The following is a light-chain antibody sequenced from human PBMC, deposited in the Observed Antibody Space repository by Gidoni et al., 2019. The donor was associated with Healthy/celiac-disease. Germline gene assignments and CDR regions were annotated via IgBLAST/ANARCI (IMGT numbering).Light chain of an antibody. CDR3: NSRDSSGNHDWV. CDR2: VKN. V-gene: IGLV3-19*01. J-gene: IGLJ3*02. Sequence: SSELTQDPAVSVALGQTVRITCQGDSLRSYYASWYQQKPGQAPVLVIYVKNNRPSGIPDRCSGSSSGNTASLTITGAQAEDEADYYCNSRDSSGNHDWVFGGGTKLTVL. CDR1: SLRSYY.